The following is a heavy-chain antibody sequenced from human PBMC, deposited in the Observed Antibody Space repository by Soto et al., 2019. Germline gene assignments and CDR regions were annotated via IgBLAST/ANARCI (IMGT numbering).Heavy chain of an antibody. Sequence: KTSETLSLTCTVSGTSISSYYWSWIRQPPGKGLEWIANIHYSGTTNYNPSLASRVTLSVDTSMNQFSLKMTSVTAADRAMYFCARYNSYAIDYWGRGTLVTV. CDR3: ARYNSYAIDY. V-gene: IGHV4-59*01. D-gene: IGHD2-8*01. J-gene: IGHJ4*02. CDR2: IHYSGTT. CDR1: GTSISSYY.